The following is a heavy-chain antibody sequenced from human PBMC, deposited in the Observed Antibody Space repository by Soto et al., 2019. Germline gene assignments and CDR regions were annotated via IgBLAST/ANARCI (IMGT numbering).Heavy chain of an antibody. J-gene: IGHJ4*02. D-gene: IGHD5-12*01. Sequence: PWGSLRLSCAASGFTFSSYAMSWVRQAPGKGLEWVSAISGSGGSTYHADSVKGRFTISRDKSKNTLYLQMNSLRAEDTAVYYCAKEMGDGYNPVDYWGQGTLVTVSS. V-gene: IGHV3-23*01. CDR2: ISGSGGST. CDR3: AKEMGDGYNPVDY. CDR1: GFTFSSYA.